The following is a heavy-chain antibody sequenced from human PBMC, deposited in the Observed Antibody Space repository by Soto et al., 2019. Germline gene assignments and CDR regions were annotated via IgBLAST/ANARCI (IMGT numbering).Heavy chain of an antibody. CDR2: FNHSGST. D-gene: IGHD3-10*01. J-gene: IGHJ4*02. V-gene: IGHV4-34*01. CDR1: GGSFSGYY. CDR3: ARGSRITMVRGVPFDY. Sequence: QVQLQQWGAGLLKPSETLSLTCAVYGGSFSGYYWSWIRQPPGKGLEWIGEFNHSGSTNYNPSLKSRVTIAVDTSKNQFSLKLSSVTAADTAVYYCARGSRITMVRGVPFDYWGQGTLVTVSS.